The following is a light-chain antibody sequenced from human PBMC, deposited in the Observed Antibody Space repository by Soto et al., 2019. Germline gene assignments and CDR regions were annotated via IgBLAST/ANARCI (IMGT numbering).Light chain of an antibody. J-gene: IGKJ1*01. CDR3: QQYYSYPPWT. CDR1: QGISSY. Sequence: AIRMTQSPSSFSASTGDRVTITCRASQGISSYLAWYQQKPGKAPKLLLYAASTLQSGVPSRFSGSGSGTDFTLTISCLQSEDFATYYCQQYYSYPPWTFGQGTTVEIK. CDR2: AAS. V-gene: IGKV1-8*01.